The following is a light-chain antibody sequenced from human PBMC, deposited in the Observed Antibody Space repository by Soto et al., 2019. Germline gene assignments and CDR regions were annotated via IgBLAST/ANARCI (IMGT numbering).Light chain of an antibody. Sequence: EIVLTQSPGTLSLSPGERATLSCRASLSVRSSFFAWYQQKPGQAPRLLIYDVSVRATGIPDRFSGSGSGTDFTLTINRLEPEDFAVYYCQQYENSVMYTFGQGTKLEIK. CDR3: QQYENSVMYT. CDR1: LSVRSSF. V-gene: IGKV3-20*01. CDR2: DVS. J-gene: IGKJ2*01.